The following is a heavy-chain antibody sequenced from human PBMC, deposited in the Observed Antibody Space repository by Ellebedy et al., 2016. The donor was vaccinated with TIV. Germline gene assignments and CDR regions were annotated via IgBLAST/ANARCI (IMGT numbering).Heavy chain of an antibody. Sequence: PGGSLRLSCVVSGFTFSTYAMRWFRQAPGKGLEWVPGIVGRGAQKYADSVKGRFTISRDNSKSTLNLQMNSLRAEDTAVYFCAKDRTPGDGYWVFDYWGQGTLVTVSS. J-gene: IGHJ4*02. D-gene: IGHD5-18*01. V-gene: IGHV3-23*01. CDR2: IVGRGA. CDR1: GFTFSTYA. CDR3: AKDRTPGDGYWVFDY.